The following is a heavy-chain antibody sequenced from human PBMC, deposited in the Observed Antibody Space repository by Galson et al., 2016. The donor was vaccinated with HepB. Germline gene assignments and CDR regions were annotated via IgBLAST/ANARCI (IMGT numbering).Heavy chain of an antibody. Sequence: SLRLSCAASGFTFSSYGMHWVRQAPGKGLEWVAVIWYDGSNKYYADSVKGRFTISRDNSNNTLYLQMNSLRAEDTAVYCCARTFCGGDCYSQIGYWGQGTLVTVSS. CDR1: GFTFSSYG. CDR3: ARTFCGGDCYSQIGY. D-gene: IGHD2-21*02. V-gene: IGHV3-33*01. CDR2: IWYDGSNK. J-gene: IGHJ4*02.